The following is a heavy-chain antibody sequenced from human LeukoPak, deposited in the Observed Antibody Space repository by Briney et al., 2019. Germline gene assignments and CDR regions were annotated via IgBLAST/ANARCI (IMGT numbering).Heavy chain of an antibody. Sequence: GGSLRLSCAASGFTFSSYSTSWVRQVPGKGLEWVSGINWNDGTTDYADSVKGRFTISRDNAKNSLYLQMNSLRAEDTALYYCARVVTVFLYYFDSWGQGTLVTVSS. V-gene: IGHV3-20*04. CDR1: GFTFSSYS. J-gene: IGHJ4*02. D-gene: IGHD4-17*01. CDR2: INWNDGTT. CDR3: ARVVTVFLYYFDS.